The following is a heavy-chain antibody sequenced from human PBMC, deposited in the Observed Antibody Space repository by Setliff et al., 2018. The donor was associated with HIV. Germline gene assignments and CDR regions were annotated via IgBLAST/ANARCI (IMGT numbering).Heavy chain of an antibody. D-gene: IGHD3-22*01. Sequence: SETLSLTCNVSGGSISTNRDHWGWIRQPPGKGLEWIGSISYSGNTYYHPSLQSRVTISLDMSKNQFSLKVKSVTAADTAVYYCARDPHYFDRSGYYSYFYFDYRGQGMLVTVSS. V-gene: IGHV4-39*07. J-gene: IGHJ4*02. CDR3: ARDPHYFDRSGYYSYFYFDY. CDR1: GGSISTNRDH. CDR2: ISYSGNT.